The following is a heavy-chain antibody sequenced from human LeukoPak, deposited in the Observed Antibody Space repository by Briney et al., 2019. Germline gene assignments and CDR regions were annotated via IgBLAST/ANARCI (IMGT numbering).Heavy chain of an antibody. V-gene: IGHV4-39*07. CDR1: GGSIGSSSYY. CDR3: AREGRGPNFDY. D-gene: IGHD3-10*01. J-gene: IGHJ4*02. CDR2: IYYSGST. Sequence: KPSETLSLTCTVSGGSIGSSSYYWGWIRQPPGKGLEWIGSIYYSGSTYYNPSLKSRVTISVDTSKNQFSLKLSSVTAADTAVYYCAREGRGPNFDYWGQGTLVTVSS.